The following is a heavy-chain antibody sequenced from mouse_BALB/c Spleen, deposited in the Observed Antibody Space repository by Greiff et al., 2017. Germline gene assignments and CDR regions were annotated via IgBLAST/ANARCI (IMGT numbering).Heavy chain of an antibody. Sequence: EVKLVESGTVLARPGASVKMSCKASGYSFTSYWMHWVKQRPGQGLEWIGAIYPGNSDTSYNQKFKGKAKLTAVTSASTAYMELSSLTNEDSAVYYCTRRYYGSSPWFAYWGQGTLVTVSA. CDR3: TRRYYGSSPWFAY. D-gene: IGHD1-1*01. CDR1: GYSFTSYW. CDR2: IYPGNSDT. V-gene: IGHV1-5*01. J-gene: IGHJ3*01.